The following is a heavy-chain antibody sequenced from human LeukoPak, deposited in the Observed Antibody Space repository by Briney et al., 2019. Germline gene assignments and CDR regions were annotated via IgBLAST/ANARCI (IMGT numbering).Heavy chain of an antibody. CDR2: IKQDGSEK. J-gene: IGHJ5*02. Sequence: GGSLRLSCAASGFTFSNYWMSWVRQAPGKGLEWVANIKQDGSEKFYVDSVRGRFTISRDNAKNSLYMQMNSLRAEDTAMYYCAREISSWYRTEGRFDPWGQGTLVTVSS. CDR3: AREISSWYRTEGRFDP. CDR1: GFTFSNYW. V-gene: IGHV3-7*01. D-gene: IGHD6-13*01.